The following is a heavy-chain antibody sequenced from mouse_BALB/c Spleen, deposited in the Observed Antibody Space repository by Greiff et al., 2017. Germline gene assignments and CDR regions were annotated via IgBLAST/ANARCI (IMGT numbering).Heavy chain of an antibody. V-gene: IGHV10-1*02. CDR1: GFTFNTYA. J-gene: IGHJ1*01. CDR3: VRTGGYWYFDV. Sequence: EVHLVESGGGLVQPKGSLKLSCAASGFTFNTYAMNWVRQAPGKGLEWVARIRSKSNNYATYYADSVKDRFTISRDDSQSMLYLQMNNLKTEDTAMYYCVRTGGYWYFDVWGAGTTVTVSS. CDR2: IRSKSNNYAT.